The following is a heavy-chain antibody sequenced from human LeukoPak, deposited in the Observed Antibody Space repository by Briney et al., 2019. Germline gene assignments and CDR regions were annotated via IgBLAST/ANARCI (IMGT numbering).Heavy chain of an antibody. V-gene: IGHV3-53*01. Sequence: TGGSLRLSCAASGFTVSSNYMSWVRQAPGKGLEWVSVIYSGGSTYYADSVKGRFTISRDNSKNTLYLQMNSLRAEDTAVYYCARVGDSGSYPSGYWGQGTLVTVSS. D-gene: IGHD1-26*01. CDR1: GFTVSSNY. CDR3: ARVGDSGSYPSGY. CDR2: IYSGGST. J-gene: IGHJ4*02.